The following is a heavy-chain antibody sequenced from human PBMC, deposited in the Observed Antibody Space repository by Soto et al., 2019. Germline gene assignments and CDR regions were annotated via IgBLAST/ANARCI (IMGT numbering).Heavy chain of an antibody. CDR1: GYTFTSYR. CDR2: ISAYNGHT. D-gene: IGHD3-9*01. Sequence: QVQLVQSGAEVKKPGASVKVSCKASGYTFTSYRISWVRQAPGQGLEWMGWISAYNGHTNYAQKLQGRVTLNTDTSTSTAYMELRSLRSDDTAVYYCARVDLEGRYFARFDHWGQGTLVTVSS. J-gene: IGHJ4*02. CDR3: ARVDLEGRYFARFDH. V-gene: IGHV1-18*01.